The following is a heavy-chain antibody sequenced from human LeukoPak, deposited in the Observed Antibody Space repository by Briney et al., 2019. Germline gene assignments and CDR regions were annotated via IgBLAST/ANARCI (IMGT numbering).Heavy chain of an antibody. CDR2: INPNSGGT. J-gene: IGHJ3*02. V-gene: IGHV1-2*02. CDR3: ARSRVVRCTTDAFDI. Sequence: GASVKVLYEVAGYTFTGYYTHWGREAPGQGLEWMGWINPNSGGTNYAQKFQGRVTMTRDTSISTAYMELSRLRSDDTAVYYCARSRVVRCTTDAFDIWGQGTMVTVSS. CDR1: GYTFTGYY. D-gene: IGHD2-2*01.